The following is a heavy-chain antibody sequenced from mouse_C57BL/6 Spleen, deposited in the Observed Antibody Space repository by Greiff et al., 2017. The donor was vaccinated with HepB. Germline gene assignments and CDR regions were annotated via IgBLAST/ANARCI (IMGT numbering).Heavy chain of an antibody. V-gene: IGHV1-4*01. CDR2: INPSSGYT. Sequence: QVQLQQSGAELARPGASVKMSCKASGYTFTSYTMHWVKQRPGQGLEWIGYINPSSGYTKYNQKFKDKATLTADKSSSTTYMQLSSLTSEDSAVYYCARARYYYGSGDYWGQGTTLTVSS. CDR1: GYTFTSYT. CDR3: ARARYYYGSGDY. J-gene: IGHJ2*01. D-gene: IGHD1-1*01.